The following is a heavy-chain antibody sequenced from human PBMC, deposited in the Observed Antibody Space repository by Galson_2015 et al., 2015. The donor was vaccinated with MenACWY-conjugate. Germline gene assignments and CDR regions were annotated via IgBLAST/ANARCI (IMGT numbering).Heavy chain of an antibody. V-gene: IGHV4-59*08. J-gene: IGHJ4*02. D-gene: IGHD7-27*01. CDR3: ARIPTWGSSFGYFYY. Sequence: ETLSLTCTVSGGSISSHYWRWFRQPPGKGLEWTAYIRDTGSLKANPSLKSRVTMSADTSNNQFSLRLISVTAADTAVYYCARIPTWGSSFGYFYYWGQGILVAVSP. CDR2: IRDTGSL. CDR1: GGSISSHY.